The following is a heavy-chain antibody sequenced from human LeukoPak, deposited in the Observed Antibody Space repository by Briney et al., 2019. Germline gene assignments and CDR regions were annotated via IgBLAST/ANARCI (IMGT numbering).Heavy chain of an antibody. V-gene: IGHV4-59*01. CDR1: GGSFSGYY. Sequence: SETLSLTSAVYGGSFSGYYWSWIRQPPGKGLEWIGYIYYSGSTNYNPSLKSRVTISVDTSKNQFSLKLSSVTAADTAVYYCARRVGGGSIVTTKQYYYYYYYMDVWGKGTTVTVSS. CDR3: ARRVGGGSIVTTKQYYYYYYYMDV. J-gene: IGHJ6*03. D-gene: IGHD6-6*01. CDR2: IYYSGST.